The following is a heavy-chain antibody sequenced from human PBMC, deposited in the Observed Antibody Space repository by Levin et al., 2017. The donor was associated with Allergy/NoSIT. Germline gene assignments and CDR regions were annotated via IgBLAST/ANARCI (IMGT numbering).Heavy chain of an antibody. V-gene: IGHV4-39*06. CDR1: GDSIITDNYF. J-gene: IGHJ4*02. CDR2: MSSAGHT. CDR3: ARSPAVAAAPHYLDH. D-gene: IGHD2-2*01. Sequence: KASETLSLTCTVSGDSIITDNYFWGWVHQPPGKGLEWVGSMSSAGHTYHNPSLNSRVTISLETSKNQLTLRMHSLTAADTALYFCARSPAVAAAPHYLDHWGQGTQVTVSS.